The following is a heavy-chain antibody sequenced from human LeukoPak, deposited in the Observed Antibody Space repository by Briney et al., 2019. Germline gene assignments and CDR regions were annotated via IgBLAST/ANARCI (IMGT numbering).Heavy chain of an antibody. CDR2: IIPIFGTA. CDR3: ARDQEYYYGSGSFDY. D-gene: IGHD3-10*01. CDR1: GGTFSSYA. Sequence: GSSVKVSCKASGGTFSSYAISWVRQAPGQGLEWMGGIIPIFGTANYAQKFQGRVTITADEPTSTAYMELSSLRSEDTAVYYCARDQEYYYGSGSFDYWGQGTLVTVSS. V-gene: IGHV1-69*01. J-gene: IGHJ4*02.